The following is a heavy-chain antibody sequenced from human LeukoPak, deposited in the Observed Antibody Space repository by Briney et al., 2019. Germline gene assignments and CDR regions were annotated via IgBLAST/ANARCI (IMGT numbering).Heavy chain of an antibody. CDR1: GGSIGSTHYS. CDR3: ARPSEEYSYYYGMDV. J-gene: IGHJ6*02. Sequence: SETLSLTCTVSGGSIGSTHYSWGWIRQPPGKGLERIGSIHYSGSTYYNPSLKSRVTISVDTSKNHFSLRLSSVIAADTAVYYCARPSEEYSYYYGMDVWGQGTTVTVSS. V-gene: IGHV4-39*02. CDR2: IHYSGST.